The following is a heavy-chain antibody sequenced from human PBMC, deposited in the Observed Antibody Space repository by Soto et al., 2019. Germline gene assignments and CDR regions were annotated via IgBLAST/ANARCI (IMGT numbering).Heavy chain of an antibody. Sequence: TLSLTCTVSGGSISSGGYYWSWIRQHPGKGLEWIGYIYYSGSTYYNPSLKSRVTISVDTSKNQFSLKLSSVTAADTAVYYCARRSPSSSWYVSRVSRDWFDPWGQGTLVTVSS. D-gene: IGHD6-13*01. CDR2: IYYSGST. J-gene: IGHJ5*02. CDR1: GGSISSGGYY. V-gene: IGHV4-31*03. CDR3: ARRSPSSSWYVSRVSRDWFDP.